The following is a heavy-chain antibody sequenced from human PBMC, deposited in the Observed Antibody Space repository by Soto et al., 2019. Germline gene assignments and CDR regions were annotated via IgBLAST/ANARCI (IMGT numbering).Heavy chain of an antibody. V-gene: IGHV1-46*01. Sequence: QVQLVQSGAEVKKPGTSVKVSCKASGDTFTDYYIHWVRQAPGQGLEWMGTVNPSGGHTTYAQHFLGRMTMTRDTSASTLYMELTSLTSEDTAVYYCARGGHVVVVTAALDFWGQGTLVTVSS. J-gene: IGHJ4*02. CDR2: VNPSGGHT. D-gene: IGHD2-21*02. CDR3: ARGGHVVVVTAALDF. CDR1: GDTFTDYY.